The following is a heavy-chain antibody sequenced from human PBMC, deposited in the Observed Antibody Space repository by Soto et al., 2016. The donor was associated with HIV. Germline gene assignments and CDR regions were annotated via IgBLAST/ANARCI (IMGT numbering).Heavy chain of an antibody. Sequence: QVQLVQSGTEVKKPGASVKVSCKASGYTFTSYYIYWVRQAPGQGLEWMGWITANTGDTNYAQNLQGRVTMSTDTSTSTAYMELRSLRSDDTAVYYCARSLGSRGDYWGQGNPGHRLL. CDR3: ARSLGSRGDY. V-gene: IGHV1-18*01. CDR1: GYTFTSYY. CDR2: ITANTGDT. J-gene: IGHJ4*02. D-gene: IGHD3-10*01.